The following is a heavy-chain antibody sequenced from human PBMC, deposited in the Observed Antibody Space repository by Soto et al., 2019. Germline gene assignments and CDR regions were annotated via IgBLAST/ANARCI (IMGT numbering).Heavy chain of an antibody. D-gene: IGHD3-10*01. CDR2: INAGNGNT. V-gene: IGHV1-3*01. Sequence: ASVKVSCKASGYTFTSYAMSWVRQAPGQRLEWMGWINAGNGNTKYSQKFQERVTITRDMSTSTAYMELSSLRSEDTAVYYCAAEIGSGTSPFDYWGQGTLVTVSS. CDR1: GYTFTSYA. J-gene: IGHJ4*02. CDR3: AAEIGSGTSPFDY.